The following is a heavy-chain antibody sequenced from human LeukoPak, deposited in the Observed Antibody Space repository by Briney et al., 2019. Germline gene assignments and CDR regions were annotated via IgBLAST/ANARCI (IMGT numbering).Heavy chain of an antibody. Sequence: SVTLSLTCAVYGGSFSGYYWSWIRQPPGKGLEWIGEINHSGSTNYNPSLKSRVTISVDTSKNQFSLKLSSVTAADTAVYYCARGGPHYYYYMDVWGKGTTVTVSS. V-gene: IGHV4-34*01. CDR1: GGSFSGYY. CDR2: INHSGST. CDR3: ARGGPHYYYYMDV. J-gene: IGHJ6*03.